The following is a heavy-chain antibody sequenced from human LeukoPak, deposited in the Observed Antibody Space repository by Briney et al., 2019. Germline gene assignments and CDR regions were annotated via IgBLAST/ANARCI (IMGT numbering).Heavy chain of an antibody. CDR3: ARVDSSGYEDAFDF. J-gene: IGHJ3*01. CDR2: INHSGST. Sequence: SETLSLTCAVYGGSFSGYYWSWIGQPPGKGLEWIGEINHSGSTNYNPSLKSRVTISVDTSKNQFSLKLSSVTAADTAFYYCARVDSSGYEDAFDFWGQGTMVTVSS. V-gene: IGHV4-34*01. D-gene: IGHD3-22*01. CDR1: GGSFSGYY.